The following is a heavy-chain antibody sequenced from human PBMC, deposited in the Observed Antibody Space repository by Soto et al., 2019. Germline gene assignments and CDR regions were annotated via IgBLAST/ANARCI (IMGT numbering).Heavy chain of an antibody. D-gene: IGHD4-17*01. CDR3: ARGSPYGDLEY. J-gene: IGHJ4*02. CDR2: IDHSGST. CDR1: GGSFSGYY. Sequence: SETLSLTCAVYGGSFSGYYWSLIRQPPGKGLEWIGEIDHSGSTNYTTSLKSRVTISVDTSNNQFSLKLSSVTAADTAVYYCARGSPYGDLEYWGQGTLVTVSS. V-gene: IGHV4-34*01.